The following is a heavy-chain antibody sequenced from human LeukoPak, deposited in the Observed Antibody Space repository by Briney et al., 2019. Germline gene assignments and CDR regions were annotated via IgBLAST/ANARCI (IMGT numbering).Heavy chain of an antibody. J-gene: IGHJ6*03. Sequence: PGGSLRLSCAASGFTFSSYGMHWVRQAPGKGLEWVAFIRYDGNNKDYADSVKGRFTISRDNSKNTLYLQMNSLRAEDTAVYYCANIAAAGSDYYYYYMDVWGKGTTVTVSS. CDR3: ANIAAAGSDYYYYYMDV. CDR2: IRYDGNNK. D-gene: IGHD6-13*01. V-gene: IGHV3-30*02. CDR1: GFTFSSYG.